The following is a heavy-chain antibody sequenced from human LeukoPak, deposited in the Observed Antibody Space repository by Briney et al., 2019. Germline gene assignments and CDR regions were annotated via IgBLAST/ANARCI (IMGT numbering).Heavy chain of an antibody. V-gene: IGHV6-1*01. Sequence: SQTLSLTCAISGDSVSNNSAAWNWIRQSPSRGLEWLGRTYHRSKWYNDSAPSMKGRITINPDTSRNQFSLQLNSVTPEDTAIYYCARAGPWFHYWGQGTLVTVSS. CDR2: TYHRSKWYN. CDR3: ARAGPWFHY. CDR1: GDSVSNNSAA. J-gene: IGHJ4*02.